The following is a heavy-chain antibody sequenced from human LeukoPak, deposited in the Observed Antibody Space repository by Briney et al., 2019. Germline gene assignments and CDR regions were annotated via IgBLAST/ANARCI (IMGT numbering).Heavy chain of an antibody. CDR2: IFYSGST. V-gene: IGHV4-39*01. CDR3: ARHPVSTSWHPFDH. D-gene: IGHD6-13*01. J-gene: IGHJ4*02. Sequence: SETLSLTCTVSGGSITTSSHYYWGWIRQSPGKGLEWIGNIFYSGSTYYNPSFKSRVTISVDTSKNQFSLKLSSVTAADTAVYYCARHPVSTSWHPFDHWGQGTLVTVSA. CDR1: GGSITTSSHYY.